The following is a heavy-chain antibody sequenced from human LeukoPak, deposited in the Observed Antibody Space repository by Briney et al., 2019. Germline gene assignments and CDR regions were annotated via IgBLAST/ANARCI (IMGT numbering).Heavy chain of an antibody. CDR1: RITLSNYG. D-gene: IGHD3-22*01. CDR2: ISDSGGRT. J-gene: IGHJ4*02. Sequence: GGSLRLSCAVYRITLSNYGMSWVRQAPGKGLEWVAGISDSGGRTNYADSVKGRFTISRDNPKNTLYLQMNSLRAEDTAVYFCAKRGVVIRVILVGFHKEAYYFDSWGQGALVTVSS. CDR3: AKRGVVIRVILVGFHKEAYYFDS. V-gene: IGHV3-23*01.